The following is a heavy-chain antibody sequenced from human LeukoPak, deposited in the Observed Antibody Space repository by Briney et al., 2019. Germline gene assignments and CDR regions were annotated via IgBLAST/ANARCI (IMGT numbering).Heavy chain of an antibody. J-gene: IGHJ4*02. Sequence: SETLSLTCTVSGGSIIGYYWSWIRQPPGRGLEWIGYIYTSGSTNYNPSLNSRVTISVDTSKNQLSLKLSSVTAADTAVYYCASIRFRDWPKTNEKHFDHWGQGTLVSVSS. CDR3: ASIRFRDWPKTNEKHFDH. V-gene: IGHV4-4*09. CDR1: GGSIIGYY. D-gene: IGHD3-9*01. CDR2: IYTSGST.